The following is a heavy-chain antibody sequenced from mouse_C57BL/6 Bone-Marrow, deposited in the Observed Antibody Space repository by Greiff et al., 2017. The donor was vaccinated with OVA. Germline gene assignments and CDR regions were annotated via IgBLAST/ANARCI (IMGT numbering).Heavy chain of an antibody. D-gene: IGHD2-3*01. CDR2: ISSGGSYT. CDR1: GFTFSSYG. J-gene: IGHJ4*01. CDR3: VRHDGYYVRGAMDY. V-gene: IGHV5-6*01. Sequence: EVHLVESGGDLVKPGGSLKLSCAASGFTFSSYGMSWVRQTPDKRLEWVATISSGGSYTYYPDRVKGRFTLSRDNAKNTLYLQMSSLTSEDTAMYYCVRHDGYYVRGAMDYWGQGTSVTVSS.